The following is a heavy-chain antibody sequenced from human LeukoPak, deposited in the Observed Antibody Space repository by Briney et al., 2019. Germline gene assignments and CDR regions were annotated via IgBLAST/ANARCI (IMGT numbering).Heavy chain of an antibody. D-gene: IGHD1-26*01. J-gene: IGHJ4*02. CDR1: GFTFSSYS. Sequence: PGGSLRLSCAAPGFTFSSYSMNWVRQAPGKGLEWVSSISSSSSYIYYADSVKGRFTISRDNAKNSLYLQMNSLRAEDTAVYYCAKDLVGATGYWGQGTLVTVSS. CDR2: ISSSSSYI. V-gene: IGHV3-21*06. CDR3: AKDLVGATGY.